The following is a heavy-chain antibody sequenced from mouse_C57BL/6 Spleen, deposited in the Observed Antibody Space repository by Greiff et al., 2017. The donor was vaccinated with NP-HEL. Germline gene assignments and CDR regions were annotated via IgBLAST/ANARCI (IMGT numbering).Heavy chain of an antibody. CDR3: AREDDGYFGV. J-gene: IGHJ1*03. D-gene: IGHD2-3*01. CDR1: GFTFSDYY. Sequence: EEKLVESEGGLVQPGSSMKLSCTASGFTFSDYYMAWVRQVPEKGLEWVANINYDGGSTYYLDSLKSRFIISRDNAKNILYLQMSSLKSEDTATYYCAREDDGYFGVWGTGTTVTVSS. CDR2: INYDGGST. V-gene: IGHV5-16*01.